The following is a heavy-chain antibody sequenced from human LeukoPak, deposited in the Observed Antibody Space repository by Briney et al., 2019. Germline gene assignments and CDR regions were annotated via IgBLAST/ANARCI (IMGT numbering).Heavy chain of an antibody. CDR2: IRYDGSNK. CDR1: GFTFSSYG. Sequence: GGSLRLSCAASGFTFSSYGMHWVRQAPGKGLEWVAFIRYDGSNKYYADSVKGRFTISRDNSKNTLYLQMNSLRAEDTAVYHCANIGSSSSGYWGQGTLVTVSS. D-gene: IGHD6-6*01. CDR3: ANIGSSSSGY. V-gene: IGHV3-30*02. J-gene: IGHJ4*02.